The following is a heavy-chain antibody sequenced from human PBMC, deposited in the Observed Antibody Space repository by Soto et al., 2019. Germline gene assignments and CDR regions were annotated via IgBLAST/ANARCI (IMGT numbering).Heavy chain of an antibody. V-gene: IGHV3-23*01. CDR2: ISGSGGST. CDR1: GFTFSSYA. J-gene: IGHJ6*03. CDR3: AKAPRDDYSNYAGVPLLVGYYYYYMDV. Sequence: GGSLRLSCAASGFTFSSYAMSWVRQAPGKGLEWVSAISGSGGSTYYADSVKGRFTISRDNSKNTLYLQMNSLRAEDTAVYYCAKAPRDDYSNYAGVPLLVGYYYYYMDVWGKGTTVTVSS. D-gene: IGHD4-4*01.